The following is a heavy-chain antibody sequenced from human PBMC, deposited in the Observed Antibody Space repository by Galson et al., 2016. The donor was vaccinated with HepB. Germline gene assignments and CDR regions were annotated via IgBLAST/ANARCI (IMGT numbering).Heavy chain of an antibody. CDR1: GFIVSSNY. Sequence: SLRLSCAASGFIVSSNYMSWVRQAPGKGLEWVSVIYSGSSTSYADSVKGRFTMSRDNSTNTLYLQMNSLRVEDTAVYSCAKQRGYCSGGGCYSGGGYFDYWGQVTLVTVSS. CDR3: AKQRGYCSGGGCYSGGGYFDY. CDR2: IYSGSST. V-gene: IGHV3-66*02. J-gene: IGHJ4*02. D-gene: IGHD2-15*01.